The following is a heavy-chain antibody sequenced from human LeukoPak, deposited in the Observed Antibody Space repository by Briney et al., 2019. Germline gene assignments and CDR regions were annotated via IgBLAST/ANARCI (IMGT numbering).Heavy chain of an antibody. Sequence: GESLRLSCEVSGFHFSSHAMSWVRQAPGGGLEWVSGISISGDTTYYADSVQGRFIISRDNPKNTVYLQMYSLRVDDTAVYYCANEEVPNDYWGQGTLVTVSS. V-gene: IGHV3-23*01. CDR2: ISISGDTT. CDR3: ANEEVPNDY. D-gene: IGHD4/OR15-4a*01. J-gene: IGHJ4*02. CDR1: GFHFSSHA.